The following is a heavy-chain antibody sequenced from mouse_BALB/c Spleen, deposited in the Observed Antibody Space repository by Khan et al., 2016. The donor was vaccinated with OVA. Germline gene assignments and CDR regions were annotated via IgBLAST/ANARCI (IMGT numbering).Heavy chain of an antibody. CDR3: AREWAAWFPY. V-gene: IGHV1-77*01. J-gene: IGHJ3*01. CDR2: IYPGSDNT. CDR1: GYTFTDYY. Sequence: QVQLQQSGAELVRPGASVTLSCKASGYTFTDYYINWMRQRTGQGLEWIGEIYPGSDNTYYNEKFKGKATLTADKSSSTAYMQLSSLTSEDSAVYFCAREWAAWFPYWGQGTLVTVSA.